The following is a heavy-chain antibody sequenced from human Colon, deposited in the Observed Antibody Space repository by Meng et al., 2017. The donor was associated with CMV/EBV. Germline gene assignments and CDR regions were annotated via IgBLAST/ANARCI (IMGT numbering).Heavy chain of an antibody. J-gene: IGHJ4*03. CDR3: IWHTTTSCYFDL. V-gene: IGHV3-15*01. CDR2: LNINTDAGTI. CDR1: GLTFRDVW. D-gene: IGHD2-2*01. Sequence: GGSLRLSWSVSGLTFRDVWMSWVRQAPGKGLEWVGRLNINTDAGTIDYAAPVKGRFTFSRDISKHTLYLQMHSLNSEDTGMYYCIWHTTTSCYFDLWGPGTLVTVSS.